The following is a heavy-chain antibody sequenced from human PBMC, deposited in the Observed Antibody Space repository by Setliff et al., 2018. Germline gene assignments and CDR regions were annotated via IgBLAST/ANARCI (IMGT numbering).Heavy chain of an antibody. J-gene: IGHJ4*02. CDR1: GESIRSNNW. V-gene: IGHV4-4*02. D-gene: IGHD3-10*01. Sequence: LSEPLSLTCTVSGESIRSNNWWNWVRQPPGKGLEWIGDIYQSGTTNYNPSLKSRVTISADTSKNQFSLKLKSVTAADTAVYYCARAPGRNIRGDYWGQGALVTVSS. CDR2: IYQSGTT. CDR3: ARAPGRNIRGDY.